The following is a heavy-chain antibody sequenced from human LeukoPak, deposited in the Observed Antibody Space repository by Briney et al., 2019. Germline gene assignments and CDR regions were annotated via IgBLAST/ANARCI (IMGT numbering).Heavy chain of an antibody. CDR2: FDPEDGET. CDR3: ARAVFQEPRFDP. V-gene: IGHV1-24*01. CDR1: GYTLTELS. J-gene: IGHJ5*02. Sequence: ASVKVSCKVSGYTLTELSMHWVRQAPGKGLEWMGGFDPEDGETIYAQKFQGRVTMTEDTSTDTAYMELSSLRSEDTAVYYCARAVFQEPRFDPWGQGTLVTVSS. D-gene: IGHD1-26*01.